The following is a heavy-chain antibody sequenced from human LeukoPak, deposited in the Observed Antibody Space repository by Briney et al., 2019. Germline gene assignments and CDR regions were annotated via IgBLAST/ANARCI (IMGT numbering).Heavy chain of an antibody. J-gene: IGHJ4*02. CDR2: IKQDGSEE. V-gene: IGHV3-7*01. D-gene: IGHD1-26*01. CDR3: ARGSSAGASLRHDY. Sequence: GSLRLSCAASGFTFSSYWMSWVRQAPGKGLEWVANIKQDGSEENFVDSVKGRFTISRDNAKKSLYLQMNSLRAEDTAVYYCARGSSAGASLRHDYWGQGTLVTVSS. CDR1: GFTFSSYW.